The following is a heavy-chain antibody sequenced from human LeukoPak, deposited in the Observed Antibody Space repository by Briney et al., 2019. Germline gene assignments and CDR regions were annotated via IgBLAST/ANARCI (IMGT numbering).Heavy chain of an antibody. D-gene: IGHD3-22*01. CDR2: ISSSSSYI. CDR3: ARGGTYDSSGYPDY. Sequence: GGSLRLSCAASGFTFSSYSMNWVRQDPGKGLEWVSSISSSSSYIYYADSVKGRFTISRDNAKNSLYLQMNSLGAEDTAVYYCARGGTYDSSGYPDYWGQGTLVTVSS. CDR1: GFTFSSYS. V-gene: IGHV3-21*01. J-gene: IGHJ4*02.